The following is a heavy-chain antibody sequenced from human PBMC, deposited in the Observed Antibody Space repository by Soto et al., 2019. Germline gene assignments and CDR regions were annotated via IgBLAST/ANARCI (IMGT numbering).Heavy chain of an antibody. J-gene: IGHJ1*01. CDR3: ARDLGLPGN. Sequence: EVQLVESGGGLVQPGGSLRLSCAASGFTFSGYSMNWVRQAPGKGLEWVSYISTSRTTIYYADSVKGRFTISRDNAENSLYLQMNSLRAEDTAVYYCARDLGLPGNWGQGTLVTVSS. CDR2: ISTSRTTI. CDR1: GFTFSGYS. V-gene: IGHV3-48*01.